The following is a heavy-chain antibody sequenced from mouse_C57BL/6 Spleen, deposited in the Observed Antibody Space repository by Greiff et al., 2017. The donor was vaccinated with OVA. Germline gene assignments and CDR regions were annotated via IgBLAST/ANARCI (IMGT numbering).Heavy chain of an antibody. D-gene: IGHD1-1*01. V-gene: IGHV1-42*01. CDR2: INPSTGGT. J-gene: IGHJ2*01. CDR1: GYSFTGYY. CDR3: ARSGQSTAVFDY. Sequence: VHVKQSGPELVKPGASVKISCKASGYSFTGYYMNWVKQSPEKSLEWIGEINPSTGGTTYNQKFKAKATLTVDKSSSTAYMQLKSLTSEDSAVYYCARSGQSTAVFDYWGQGTTLTVSS.